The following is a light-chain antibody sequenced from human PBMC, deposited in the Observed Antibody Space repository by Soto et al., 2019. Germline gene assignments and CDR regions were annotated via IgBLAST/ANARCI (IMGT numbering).Light chain of an antibody. CDR2: KAS. CDR1: QGISSW. CDR3: QHYNSYSEA. J-gene: IGKJ1*01. V-gene: IGKV1-5*03. Sequence: DIQLTQSPSTLSAPVGDRVPITCRASQGISSWLAWHQQKPGKAPKLLIYKASTLKSGVPSRFSGGGSGTEFTLTISSLQPDDFATYYCQHYNSYSEAFGQGTKVDIK.